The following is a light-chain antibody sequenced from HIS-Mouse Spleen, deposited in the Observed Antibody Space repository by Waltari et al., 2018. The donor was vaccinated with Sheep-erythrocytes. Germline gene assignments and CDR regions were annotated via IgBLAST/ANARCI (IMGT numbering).Light chain of an antibody. CDR3: CSYAGSSTPWV. Sequence: QSALTQPASVSGSPGQSITISCTGTSSDVGRYNLVSWYQQHPGKAPKLMIYEGSKRPSGVSNRFSGSKSGNTASLTISELQAEDEADYYCCSYAGSSTPWVFGGGTKLTVL. CDR1: SSDVGRYNL. J-gene: IGLJ3*02. V-gene: IGLV2-23*01. CDR2: EGS.